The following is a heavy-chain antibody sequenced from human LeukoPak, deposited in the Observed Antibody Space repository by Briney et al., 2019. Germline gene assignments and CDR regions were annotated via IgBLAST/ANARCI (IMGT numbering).Heavy chain of an antibody. CDR3: AREEKVGTSFDY. J-gene: IGHJ4*02. CDR1: GFTFSDYY. Sequence: GGSLRLSCAASGFTFSDYYMSWIRQAPGKGLEWVSYISSRGSTIYYADSVKGRFTISRDNAKNSLYLQMNSLRAEDTAVYYCAREEKVGTSFDYWGQGTLVTVSS. D-gene: IGHD1-26*01. V-gene: IGHV3-11*01. CDR2: ISSRGSTI.